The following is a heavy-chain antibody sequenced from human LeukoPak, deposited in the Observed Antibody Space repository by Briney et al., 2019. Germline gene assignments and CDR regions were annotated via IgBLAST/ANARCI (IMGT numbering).Heavy chain of an antibody. V-gene: IGHV3-30*02. CDR1: GFTFSSYG. J-gene: IGHJ6*03. CDR2: IRYDGSNK. D-gene: IGHD6-13*01. CDR3: SGQQLAYFFPYYMDV. Sequence: LPGGSLRLSCAASGFTFSSYGMHWVRQAPGKGLEWVAFIRYDGSNKYYADSVKGRFTISRDNSKNTLYLQMNSLRTEDTAVYYCSGQQLAYFFPYYMDVWGKGTTVTISS.